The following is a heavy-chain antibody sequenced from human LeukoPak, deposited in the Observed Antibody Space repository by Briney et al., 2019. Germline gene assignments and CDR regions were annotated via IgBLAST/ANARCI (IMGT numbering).Heavy chain of an antibody. D-gene: IGHD5-12*01. CDR2: IYHSGST. CDR3: ARGGYEWVY. CDR1: GGSISSGGYS. J-gene: IGHJ4*02. Sequence: SQTLSLTCAVSGGSISSGGYSWSWIRQPPGKGLEWIGYIYHSGSTYYNSSLKSRVTISVDRSKNQFSLKLSSVTAADTAVYYCARGGYEWVYWGQGTLVTVSS. V-gene: IGHV4-30-2*01.